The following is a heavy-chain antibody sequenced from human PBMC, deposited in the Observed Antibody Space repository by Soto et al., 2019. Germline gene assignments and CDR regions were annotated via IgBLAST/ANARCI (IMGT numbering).Heavy chain of an antibody. Sequence: SETLSLTCTVSGGSISSYYWSWIRQPPGKGLEWIGYIYYSGSTNYNPSLKSRVTISVDTSKNQFSLKLSSVTAADTAVYYCARDATGGNFDYWGQGTLVTVSS. CDR2: IYYSGST. J-gene: IGHJ4*02. CDR3: ARDATGGNFDY. D-gene: IGHD1-1*01. CDR1: GGSISSYY. V-gene: IGHV4-59*01.